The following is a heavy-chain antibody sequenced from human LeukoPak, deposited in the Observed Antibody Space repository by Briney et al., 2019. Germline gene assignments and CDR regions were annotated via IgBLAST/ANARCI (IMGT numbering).Heavy chain of an antibody. V-gene: IGHV4-39*07. D-gene: IGHD1-14*01. CDR2: IYYIGST. CDR3: ARTQYNNSPRAYGMDV. CDR1: GGSISSSSYY. Sequence: PSETLSLTCTVSGGSISSSSYYWGWIRQPPGKGLEWIGSIYYIGSTYYNPSLKSRVTISVDTSQSQFSLKLTSVTAADTAIYYCARTQYNNSPRAYGMDVRGQGTTVTVSS. J-gene: IGHJ6*02.